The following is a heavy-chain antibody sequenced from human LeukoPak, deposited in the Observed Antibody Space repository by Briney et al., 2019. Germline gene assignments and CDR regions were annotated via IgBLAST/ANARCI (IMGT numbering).Heavy chain of an antibody. Sequence: PSETLSLTCTVSGGSISSYYWSWIRQPPGKGLEWIGYIYYSGGTNYNPSLKSRVTISIDTSKNQFSLKLGSVTAADTAVYYCARLSTTRGYAFEIWGQGTMVTVSS. CDR1: GGSISSYY. CDR3: ARLSTTRGYAFEI. J-gene: IGHJ3*02. V-gene: IGHV4-59*08. CDR2: IYYSGGT. D-gene: IGHD2/OR15-2a*01.